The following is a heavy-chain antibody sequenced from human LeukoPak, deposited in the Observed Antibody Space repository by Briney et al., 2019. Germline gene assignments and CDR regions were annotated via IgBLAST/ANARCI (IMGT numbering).Heavy chain of an antibody. J-gene: IGHJ4*02. CDR2: INSDGSST. CDR1: GFTFSRYW. V-gene: IGHV3-74*01. Sequence: GGSLRLSCAASGFTFSRYWMHWVRQAPGKGLVWVSRINSDGSSTSYADSVKGRFTISRDNAKNSLYLQMNSLRPEDTAVYYCTRDLFGYTYGKAVDYWGQGTLVTVSS. CDR3: TRDLFGYTYGKAVDY. D-gene: IGHD5-18*01.